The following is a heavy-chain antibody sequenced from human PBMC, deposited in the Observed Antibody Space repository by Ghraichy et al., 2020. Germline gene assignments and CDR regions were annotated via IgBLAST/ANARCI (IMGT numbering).Heavy chain of an antibody. Sequence: SQTLSLTCAVSGYSISSGYYWGWIRQPPGKGLEWIGSIYHSGSTYYNPSLKSRVTISVDTSKNQFSLKLSSVTAADTAVYYCARACGGDCSTQGFDYWGQGTLVTVSS. D-gene: IGHD2-21*02. CDR2: IYHSGST. V-gene: IGHV4-38-2*01. CDR1: GYSISSGYY. CDR3: ARACGGDCSTQGFDY. J-gene: IGHJ4*02.